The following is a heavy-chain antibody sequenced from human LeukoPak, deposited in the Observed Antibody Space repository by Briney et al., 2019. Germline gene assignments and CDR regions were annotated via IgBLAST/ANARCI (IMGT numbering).Heavy chain of an antibody. D-gene: IGHD1-1*01. V-gene: IGHV4-59*12. J-gene: IGHJ4*02. CDR2: IYYSGST. Sequence: PSETLSLTCSVSGGSISSYYWSWIRQPPGKGLEWIGYIYYSGSTNYNPSLKSRVTISVDTSKNQFSLKLSSVTAADTAVYYCARDRGTWNDDGFDYWGQGTLVTVSS. CDR3: ARDRGTWNDDGFDY. CDR1: GGSISSYY.